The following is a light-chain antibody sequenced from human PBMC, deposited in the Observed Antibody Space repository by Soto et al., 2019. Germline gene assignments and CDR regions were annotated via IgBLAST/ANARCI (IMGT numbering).Light chain of an antibody. CDR3: PQYNVYPWT. Sequence: DIQMTQSPSTLSASVGDRVTITCRASQTINTWLAWYQQKLGKAPKFLIYQASSLESGVPSRFSGSGPGTEFTLTISSLQPEDFATYYCPQYNVYPWTFGQGTKVEIK. J-gene: IGKJ1*01. V-gene: IGKV1-5*03. CDR1: QTINTW. CDR2: QAS.